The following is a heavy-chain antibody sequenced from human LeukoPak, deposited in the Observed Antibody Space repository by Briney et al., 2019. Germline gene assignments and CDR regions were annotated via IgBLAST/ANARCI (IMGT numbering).Heavy chain of an antibody. CDR3: ARIRQFAYYYDSSGLAGMDV. CDR2: INHSGST. D-gene: IGHD3-22*01. Sequence: SETLSLTCAVYGGSFSGYYWSWIRQPPGKGLGWIGEINHSGSTNYNPSLKSRVTISVDTSKNQFSLKLSSVTAADTAVYYCARIRQFAYYYDSSGLAGMDVWGQGTTVTVSS. V-gene: IGHV4-34*01. CDR1: GGSFSGYY. J-gene: IGHJ6*02.